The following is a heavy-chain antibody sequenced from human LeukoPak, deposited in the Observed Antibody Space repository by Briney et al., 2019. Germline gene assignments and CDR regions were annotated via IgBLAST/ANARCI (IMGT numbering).Heavy chain of an antibody. CDR1: GFTFSRYT. CDR2: ISGSGTTK. D-gene: IGHD4-17*01. Sequence: GGSLRLSCATSGFTFSRYTMNWVRQAPGKGLEWVSYISGSGTTKYYADSVKGRFTISRDNAKNILYLQMNNLRAEDTAMYYCARMTTVTTEGIWGQGTLVTVSS. V-gene: IGHV3-48*04. J-gene: IGHJ3*02. CDR3: ARMTTVTTEGI.